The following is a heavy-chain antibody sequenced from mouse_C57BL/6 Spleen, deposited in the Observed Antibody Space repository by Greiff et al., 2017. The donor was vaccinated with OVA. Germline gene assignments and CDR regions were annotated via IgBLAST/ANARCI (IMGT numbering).Heavy chain of an antibody. J-gene: IGHJ3*01. CDR2: INPKNGGT. Sequence: VQLKQSGPELVKPGASVKISCKASGYTFTDYYMNWVKQSHGKSLEWIGDINPKNGGTSYNQKFKGKATLTVDKSSSTAYMELRSLTSEDSAVYYCAREGIYDGYLAWFAYWGQGTLVTVSA. CDR1: GYTFTDYY. V-gene: IGHV1-26*01. CDR3: AREGIYDGYLAWFAY. D-gene: IGHD2-3*01.